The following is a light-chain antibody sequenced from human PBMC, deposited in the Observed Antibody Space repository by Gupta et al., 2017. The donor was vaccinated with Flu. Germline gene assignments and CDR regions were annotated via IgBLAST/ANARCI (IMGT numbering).Light chain of an antibody. CDR3: QQYFTTPPA. Sequence: DIVMTQSPDSLAVSLGGRATINCKSSQSILYSSNSKNYLAWYQHKPGQPPKLLIYWASTRESGVPDRFSGSGSGTDFTLTISSLQAEDVAVYYCQQYFTTPPAFGQGTKVEIK. CDR1: QSILYSSNSKNY. J-gene: IGKJ1*01. V-gene: IGKV4-1*01. CDR2: WAS.